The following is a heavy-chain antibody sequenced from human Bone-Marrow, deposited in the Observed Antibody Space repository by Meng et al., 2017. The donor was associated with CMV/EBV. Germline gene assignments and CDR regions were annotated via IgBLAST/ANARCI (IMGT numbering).Heavy chain of an antibody. CDR3: ARDRLGSSGYYSPFDY. Sequence: GESLKISCAASGFTFDDYGVSWVRQAPGKGLEWVSGINWNGGSTGYADSVKGRFTNSRDNAKNSLYLQMNSLRAEDTALYYCARDRLGSSGYYSPFDYWGQGTLVTVSS. CDR2: INWNGGST. V-gene: IGHV3-20*04. J-gene: IGHJ4*02. D-gene: IGHD3-22*01. CDR1: GFTFDDYG.